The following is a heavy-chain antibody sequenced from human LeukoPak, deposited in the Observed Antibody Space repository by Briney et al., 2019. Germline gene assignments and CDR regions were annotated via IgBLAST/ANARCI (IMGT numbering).Heavy chain of an antibody. CDR1: GYTFTNYY. CDR3: ARVASYDSSAYYGY. D-gene: IGHD3-22*01. J-gene: IGHJ4*02. CDR2: INPSGGST. V-gene: IGHV1-46*01. Sequence: ASVKVSCKASGYTFTNYYMHWVRQAPGQGLEWMGIINPSGGSTRYAQKFQGRVTMTRDTSTNTVYMELGSLRSEDTAMYYCARVASYDSSAYYGYWGQGTLVTVSS.